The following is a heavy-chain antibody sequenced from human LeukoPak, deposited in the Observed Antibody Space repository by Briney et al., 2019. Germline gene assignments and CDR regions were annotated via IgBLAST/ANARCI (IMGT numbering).Heavy chain of an antibody. Sequence: PSETLSLTCAVSGYSISSGYYWGWIRQPPGKGLDWIGSISHSGSTYYNPSLRSRVTISIDTSKNQFSLRLNSVTATDTAVYYCARVGGYSYGSYYFNYWGQGTLVTVSS. D-gene: IGHD5-18*01. J-gene: IGHJ4*02. CDR2: ISHSGST. CDR3: ARVGGYSYGSYYFNY. V-gene: IGHV4-38-2*01. CDR1: GYSISSGYY.